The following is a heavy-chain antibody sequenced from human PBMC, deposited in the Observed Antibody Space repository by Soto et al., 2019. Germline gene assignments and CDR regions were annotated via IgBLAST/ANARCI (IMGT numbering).Heavy chain of an antibody. CDR1: GFTFRSYW. CDR3: ARAYIPEAANKWFDP. J-gene: IGHJ5*02. D-gene: IGHD6-13*01. CDR2: INSDGSST. Sequence: GGSLRLSCAASGFTFRSYWMHWVRQAPGKGLVWVSRINSDGSSTSYADSVKGRFTISRDNAKNTLYLQMNSLRAEDTAVYYCARAYIPEAANKWFDPWGQGTLVTVSS. V-gene: IGHV3-74*01.